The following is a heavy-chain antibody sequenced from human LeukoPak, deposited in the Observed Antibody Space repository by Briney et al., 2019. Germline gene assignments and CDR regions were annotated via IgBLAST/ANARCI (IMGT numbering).Heavy chain of an antibody. V-gene: IGHV3-43*02. CDR2: ISGDGGST. CDR1: GFTFDDYA. D-gene: IGHD3-16*02. Sequence: GGPMRLSCAASGFTFDDYAMHWVRQAPGKGLEWVSIISGDGGSTYYADSVKDRFTISRDNSKNSLYLQMNSLRTEDTALYYCAKDKRFYDYVWGSYREYFDYWGQGTLVTVSS. J-gene: IGHJ4*02. CDR3: AKDKRFYDYVWGSYREYFDY.